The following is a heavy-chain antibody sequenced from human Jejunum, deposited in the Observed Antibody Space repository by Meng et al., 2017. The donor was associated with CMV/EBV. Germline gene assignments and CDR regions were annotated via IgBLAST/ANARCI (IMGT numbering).Heavy chain of an antibody. Sequence: YSFTNNGIGWVRQAPGQGLEWMGWISTYDGKTDYAQNLQGRVTMTMDTSMNTANMELGSLTSDDTAVYFCARRIAAIGPLYYLDSWGQGTLVTVSS. CDR2: ISTYDGKT. J-gene: IGHJ4*02. CDR3: ARRIAAIGPLYYLDS. V-gene: IGHV1-18*01. D-gene: IGHD6-13*01. CDR1: YSFTNNG.